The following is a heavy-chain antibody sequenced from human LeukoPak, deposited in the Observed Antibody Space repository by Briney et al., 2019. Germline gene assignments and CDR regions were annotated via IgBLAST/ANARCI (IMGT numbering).Heavy chain of an antibody. J-gene: IGHJ6*03. CDR2: ISGSGGST. D-gene: IGHD6-6*01. V-gene: IGHV3-23*01. CDR1: GFTFSRYA. Sequence: GGSLRLSCAASGFTFSRYAMSWVRQAPGKGLEWVSAISGSGGSTYYADSVKGRFTISRDNSKNTLYLQMNSLRAEDTAVYYCAKASIAARPGYYYYMDVWGKGTTVTVSS. CDR3: AKASIAARPGYYYYMDV.